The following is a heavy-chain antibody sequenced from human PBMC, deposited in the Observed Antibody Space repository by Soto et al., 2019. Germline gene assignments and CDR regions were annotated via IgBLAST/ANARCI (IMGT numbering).Heavy chain of an antibody. J-gene: IGHJ4*02. D-gene: IGHD3-22*01. CDR3: AKVARMALVVAPANDY. CDR1: GFTFSSYA. V-gene: IGHV3-23*01. Sequence: PGGSLRLSCAASGFTFSSYAMSWVRQAPGKGLEWVSGISGSGGSTYYADSVKGRFTISRDNSKNTLYLQMNSLRAEDTAVYYCAKVARMALVVAPANDYWGQGTLVTVSS. CDR2: ISGSGGST.